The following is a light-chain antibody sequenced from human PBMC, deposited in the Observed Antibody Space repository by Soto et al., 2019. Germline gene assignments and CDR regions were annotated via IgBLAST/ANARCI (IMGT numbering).Light chain of an antibody. CDR2: DAS. J-gene: IGKJ1*01. V-gene: IGKV1-5*01. CDR3: QQYNSYSWT. Sequence: DIQMTQSPSTLSASVGDRVTITCRASQSITIWLAWYQQKPGKAPKLLIFDASSLESGVPSRFSGSGSGTEFTLTISSLQPDDFATYSCQQYNSYSWTFGQGTKLEIK. CDR1: QSITIW.